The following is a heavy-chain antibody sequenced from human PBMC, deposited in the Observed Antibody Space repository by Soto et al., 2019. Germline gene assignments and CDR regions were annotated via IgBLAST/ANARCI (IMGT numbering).Heavy chain of an antibody. CDR1: GFTVSSNY. V-gene: IGHV3-53*01. CDR3: ARGPGYSSGWYEDY. J-gene: IGHJ4*02. CDR2: IYSGGST. Sequence: EVQLVESGGGLIKPGGSLRLSCAASGFTVSSNYMSWVRQAPGKGLEWASVIYSGGSTYYADSVKGRFTISRDNSKNTLYLQMNSLRAEDTAVYYCARGPGYSSGWYEDYWGQGTLVTVSS. D-gene: IGHD6-19*01.